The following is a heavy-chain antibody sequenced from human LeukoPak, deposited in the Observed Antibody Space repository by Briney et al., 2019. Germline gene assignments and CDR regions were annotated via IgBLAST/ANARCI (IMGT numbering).Heavy chain of an antibody. V-gene: IGHV3-74*01. D-gene: IGHD3-22*01. CDR1: GLTFSSHW. CDR3: ARDRRSGGSSGYYY. CDR2: ITNDGSST. Sequence: GGSLRLSCAASGLTFSSHWMHWVRQAPGKGLVWVSRITNDGSSTTYADSVKGRFTISRDNAKNMLYLQVNSLRAEDAAVYYCARDRRSGGSSGYYYWGQGTLVTVSS. J-gene: IGHJ4*02.